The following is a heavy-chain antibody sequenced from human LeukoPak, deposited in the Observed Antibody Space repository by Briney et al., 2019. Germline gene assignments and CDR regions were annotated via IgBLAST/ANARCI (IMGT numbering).Heavy chain of an antibody. CDR3: ARAYSSSWPHLDY. CDR1: GGSISSYNYY. Sequence: PSETLSLTCTVSGGSISSYNYYWSWIRQPPGKGLEWIGEINHSGSTNYNPSLKSRVTISVNTSKNHFSLKLSSVTAADTAVYYCARAYSSSWPHLDYWGQGALVTVSS. J-gene: IGHJ4*02. D-gene: IGHD6-13*01. CDR2: INHSGST. V-gene: IGHV4-34*01.